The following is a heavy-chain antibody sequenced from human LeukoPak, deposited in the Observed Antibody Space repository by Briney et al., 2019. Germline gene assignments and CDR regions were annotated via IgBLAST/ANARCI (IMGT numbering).Heavy chain of an antibody. CDR3: ARLYSGYDGYFDY. CDR1: GYTFTGYY. V-gene: IGHV1-2*02. CDR2: INPNSGST. D-gene: IGHD5-12*01. Sequence: ASVKVSCKASGYTFTGYYGHWVRQAPGQGLEWMGWINPNSGSTNYAQKFQGRVTMTRDTSIRPAYMELSRLRSDDTAVYYCARLYSGYDGYFDYWGQGTLVTVSS. J-gene: IGHJ4*02.